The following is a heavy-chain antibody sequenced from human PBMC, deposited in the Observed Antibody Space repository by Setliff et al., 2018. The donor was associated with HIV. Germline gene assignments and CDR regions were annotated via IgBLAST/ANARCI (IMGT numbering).Heavy chain of an antibody. CDR1: GYTFTSYG. V-gene: IGHV1-18*01. J-gene: IGHJ3*02. CDR3: ARAPTHYFGNNKSSWPDAFDI. Sequence: ASVKVSCKASGYTFTSYGISWVRQAPGQGLEWMGWISAYNGNTNYAQKLQGRVTMTTDTSKSQFSLKLNSVTAADTAVYYCARAPTHYFGNNKSSWPDAFDIWGLGTMVTVSS. CDR2: ISAYNGNT. D-gene: IGHD3-10*01.